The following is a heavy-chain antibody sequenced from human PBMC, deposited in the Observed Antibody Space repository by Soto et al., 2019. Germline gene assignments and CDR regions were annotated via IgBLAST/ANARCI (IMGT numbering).Heavy chain of an antibody. D-gene: IGHD6-19*01. CDR3: ARVDSGGWYGSGPLDY. J-gene: IGHJ4*02. CDR2: ISPYNGHT. CDR1: GYTFSSYG. Sequence: QVQLVQSGAEVKKPGASVQVSCKASGYTFSSYGITWVRQAPGQGLEWMGWISPYNGHTDYAQKLQGRVTMTTDTSTSTAFMEVRSLTSDDTAMYYCARVDSGGWYGSGPLDYWGQGTLVTVSS. V-gene: IGHV1-18*01.